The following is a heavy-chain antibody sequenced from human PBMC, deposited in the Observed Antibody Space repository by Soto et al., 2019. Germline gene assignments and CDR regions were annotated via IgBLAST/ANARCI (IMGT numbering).Heavy chain of an antibody. Sequence: QVQLVESGGGVVQPGRSLRLSCAASGFTFSSYAMHWVRQAPGKGLEWVAVISYDGSDKKYADSVKGRFTISRDNSKNTLYLQMNRLRAEDTAMYNCARDGGGGEYDSRGYFDYWGQEPWSPSPQ. CDR3: ARDGGGGEYDSRGYFDY. CDR1: GFTFSSYA. CDR2: ISYDGSDK. V-gene: IGHV3-30*04. D-gene: IGHD3-22*01. J-gene: IGHJ5*01.